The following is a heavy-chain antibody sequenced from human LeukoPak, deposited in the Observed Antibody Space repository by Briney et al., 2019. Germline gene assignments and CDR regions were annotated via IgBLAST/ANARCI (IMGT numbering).Heavy chain of an antibody. CDR3: AREGGTTVTSFDY. CDR1: GGTFSSYA. D-gene: IGHD4-17*01. J-gene: IGHJ4*02. V-gene: IGHV1-69*13. Sequence: ASVEVSCKASGGTFSSYAISWVRQAPGQGLEWMGGIVPIFGTANYAQKFQGRVTITADESTSTAYMELSSLRSEDTAVYYCAREGGTTVTSFDYWGQGTLVTVSS. CDR2: IVPIFGTA.